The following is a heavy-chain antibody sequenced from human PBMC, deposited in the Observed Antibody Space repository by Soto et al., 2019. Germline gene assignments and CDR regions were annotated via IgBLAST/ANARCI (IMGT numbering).Heavy chain of an antibody. CDR2: LYTEGTT. V-gene: IGHV3-53*01. Sequence: GGSLRLSCVASGLTVSHNYMAWVRQAPEMGLEWVSILYTEGTTYYADSVKGRFTISRDSSKNTLFLQMDSLRAEDTAVYYCVRPRPSGENYGMDVWGQETTVTVSS. CDR3: VRPRPSGENYGMDV. D-gene: IGHD3-16*01. CDR1: GLTVSHNY. J-gene: IGHJ6*02.